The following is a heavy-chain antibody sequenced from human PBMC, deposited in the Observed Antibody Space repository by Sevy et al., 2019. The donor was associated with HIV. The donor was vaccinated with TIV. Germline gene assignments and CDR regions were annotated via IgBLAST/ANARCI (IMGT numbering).Heavy chain of an antibody. D-gene: IGHD1-26*01. CDR2: ISHDGINE. V-gene: IGHV3-30*18. CDR1: GFSFSSYG. Sequence: GGSLRLSCAASGFSFSSYGMHWVRQAPGKGLDWVALISHDGINEYYADSVKGRFTISRDNSKNTVYLEMNSLRNEDTAIYFCANAYSGSYSHSHLYALDVWGQGTTVTVSS. CDR3: ANAYSGSYSHSHLYALDV. J-gene: IGHJ6*02.